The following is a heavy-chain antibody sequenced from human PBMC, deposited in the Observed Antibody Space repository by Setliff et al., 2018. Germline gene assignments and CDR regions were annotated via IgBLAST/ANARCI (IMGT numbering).Heavy chain of an antibody. J-gene: IGHJ6*03. CDR2: IIPIFGTA. CDR1: GGTFSSYA. D-gene: IGHD2-21*01. V-gene: IGHV1-69*06. Sequence: SVKVSCKASGGTFSSYAISWVRQAPGQGLEWMGRIIPIFGTANYAQKFQGRVTITADKSTSTAYMELSSLRSEDTAVYYCAREGLIADTTYYYYYYMDVGGKGTTVTVSS. CDR3: AREGLIADTTYYYYYYMDV.